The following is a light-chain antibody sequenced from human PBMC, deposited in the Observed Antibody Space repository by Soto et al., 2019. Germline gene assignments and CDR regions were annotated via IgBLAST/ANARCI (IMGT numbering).Light chain of an antibody. CDR3: QQYDSSPYT. CDR1: QSISNSY. J-gene: IGKJ2*01. V-gene: IGKV3-20*01. Sequence: EIVLTQSPGTLSLSPGERATLSCRASQSISNSYLAWYQQKPGQAPRLVIHGISTRATGVPDRSSGGGSGTDFSHTISRPEREELAVYYCQQYDSSPYTFGQGTKLEIK. CDR2: GIS.